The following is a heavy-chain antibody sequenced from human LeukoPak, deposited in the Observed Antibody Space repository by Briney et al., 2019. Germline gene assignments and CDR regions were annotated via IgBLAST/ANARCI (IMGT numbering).Heavy chain of an antibody. V-gene: IGHV1-46*01. CDR1: GYTFTSYY. Sequence: ASVKVSCKASGYTFTSYYMHWVRQAPGQGLEWMGIINPSGGSTSYAQKFQVRVTMTRDMSTSTVYMELSSMRSEDTAVYYCARGAWELPARYWGQGTLVTVSS. CDR2: INPSGGST. J-gene: IGHJ4*02. CDR3: ARGAWELPARY. D-gene: IGHD1-26*01.